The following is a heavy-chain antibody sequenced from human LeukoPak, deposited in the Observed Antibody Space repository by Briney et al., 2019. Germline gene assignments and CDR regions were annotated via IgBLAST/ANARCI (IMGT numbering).Heavy chain of an antibody. V-gene: IGHV1-69*01. CDR1: GGTFSSYA. CDR2: IIPIFGTA. J-gene: IGHJ4*02. D-gene: IGHD1-7*01. Sequence: GSSVKVSCKASGGTFSSYAISWVRQAPGQGLEWMGGIIPIFGTANYAQKFQGRVTITADESTSTAYMELSSLRSKDTAVYYCASINWNYPSPFDYWGQGTLVTVSS. CDR3: ASINWNYPSPFDY.